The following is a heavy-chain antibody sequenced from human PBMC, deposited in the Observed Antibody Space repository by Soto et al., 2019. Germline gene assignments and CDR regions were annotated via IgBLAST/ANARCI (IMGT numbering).Heavy chain of an antibody. CDR1: GYTFTSYD. CDR2: MNPNSGNT. V-gene: IGHV1-8*01. D-gene: IGHD1-7*01. J-gene: IGHJ6*03. CDR3: ARGMELLHYYYYMDV. Sequence: ASVKVSCKASGYTFTSYDINWVRQATGQGLEWMGWMNPNSGNTGYAQKFQGRVTMTRNTSISTAYMELSSLRSEDTAVYYCARGMELLHYYYYMDVWGKGTTVTVSS.